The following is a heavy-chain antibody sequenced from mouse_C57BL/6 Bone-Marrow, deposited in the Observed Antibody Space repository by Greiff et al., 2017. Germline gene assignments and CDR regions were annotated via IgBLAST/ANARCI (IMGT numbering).Heavy chain of an antibody. J-gene: IGHJ4*01. CDR3: ARNYDYRLGYYYAMDY. V-gene: IGHV1-72*01. CDR2: IDPNSGGT. CDR1: GYTFTSYW. Sequence: QVQLKQPGAELVKPGASVKLSCKASGYTFTSYWMHWVKQRPGRGLEWIGRIDPNSGGTKYNEKFKSKATLTVDKPSSTAYMQLSSLTSEDSAVYYCARNYDYRLGYYYAMDYWGQGTSVTVSS. D-gene: IGHD2-4*01.